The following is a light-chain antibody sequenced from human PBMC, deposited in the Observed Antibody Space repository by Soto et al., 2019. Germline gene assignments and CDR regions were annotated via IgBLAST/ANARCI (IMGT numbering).Light chain of an antibody. CDR2: RAS. V-gene: IGKV1-5*03. Sequence: VGDRVTMTCRASQSISNSLAWYQQKPGKAPKLLVYRASALQSGVPSRFSGIGYGTDVTLSIISLRPAYCAAFFIHLVDSSPVTCGRGTKLDIK. CDR1: QSISNS. J-gene: IGKJ3*01. CDR3: HLVDSSPVT.